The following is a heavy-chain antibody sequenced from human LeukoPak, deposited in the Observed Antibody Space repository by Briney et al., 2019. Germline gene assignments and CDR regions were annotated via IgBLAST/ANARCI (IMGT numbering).Heavy chain of an antibody. CDR1: GGSFSGYY. CDR3: ARERYDSSGYYKAIDY. D-gene: IGHD3-22*01. J-gene: IGHJ4*02. CDR2: INHSGST. V-gene: IGHV4-34*01. Sequence: PSETLSLTCAVYGGSFSGYYWSWIRQPPGKGLEWIGEINHSGSTNYNPSLKSRVTMSVDTSKNQFSLKLSSVTAADTAVYYCARERYDSSGYYKAIDYWGQGTLVTVSS.